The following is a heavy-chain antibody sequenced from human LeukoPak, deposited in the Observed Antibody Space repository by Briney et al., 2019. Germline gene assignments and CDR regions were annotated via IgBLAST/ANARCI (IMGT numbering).Heavy chain of an antibody. J-gene: IGHJ6*02. V-gene: IGHV6-1*01. CDR1: GDSVSGNRAV. CDR2: TYYRSKWNY. D-gene: IGHD2-15*01. CDR3: TRGFYYTGMDV. Sequence: SQTLSLTCAISGDSVSGNRAVWNWIRQSPSRGLEWLGRTYYRSKWNYDYAVSVKSRITINPGTSKNQFSLQLNSVTPEDTAVYYCTRGFYYTGMDVWGQGTTVTVSS.